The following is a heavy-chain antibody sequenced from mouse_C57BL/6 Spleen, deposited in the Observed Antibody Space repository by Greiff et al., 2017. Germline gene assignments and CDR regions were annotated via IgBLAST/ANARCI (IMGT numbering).Heavy chain of an antibody. CDR2: IHPNSGST. V-gene: IGHV1-64*01. D-gene: IGHD3-2*02. CDR1: GYTFTSYW. J-gene: IGHJ4*01. Sequence: VQLQQPGAELVKPGASVKLSCKASGYTFTSYWMHWVKQRPGQGLGWIGMIHPNSGSTNYNEKFKSKATLTVDKSSSTAYMQLSSLTSEDSAVYYCARVGSSGPYAMDYWGQGTSVTVSS. CDR3: ARVGSSGPYAMDY.